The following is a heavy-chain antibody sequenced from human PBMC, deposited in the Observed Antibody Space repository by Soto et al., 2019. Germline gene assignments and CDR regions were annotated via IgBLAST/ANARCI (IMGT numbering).Heavy chain of an antibody. J-gene: IGHJ3*02. D-gene: IGHD1-26*01. CDR1: GFTFDDYA. Sequence: DVQLVESGGGLVQPGRSLRLSCAASGFTFDDYAMHWVRQAPGKGLEWVSGISWNSGSIGYADSVKGRFTISRDNAKNSLYLQMNSLRAEDTALYYCAKGSGSYFPDAFDIWGQGTMVTVSS. V-gene: IGHV3-9*01. CDR3: AKGSGSYFPDAFDI. CDR2: ISWNSGSI.